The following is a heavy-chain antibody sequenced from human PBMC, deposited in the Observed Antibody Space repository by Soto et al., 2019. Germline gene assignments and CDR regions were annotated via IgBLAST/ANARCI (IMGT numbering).Heavy chain of an antibody. CDR3: ASQGYCSGGSCFTFDY. J-gene: IGHJ4*02. Sequence: PSETLSLTCTVSGGSISSSSYYWGWIRQPPGKGLEWIGSIYYSGSTYYNPSLKSRVTISVDTSKNQFSLKLSSVTAADTAVYYCASQGYCSGGSCFTFDYWGQGTLVTVSS. D-gene: IGHD2-15*01. CDR2: IYYSGST. CDR1: GGSISSSSYY. V-gene: IGHV4-39*01.